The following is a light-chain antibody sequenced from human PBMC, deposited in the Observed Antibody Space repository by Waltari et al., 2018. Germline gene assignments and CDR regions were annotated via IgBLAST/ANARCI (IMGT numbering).Light chain of an antibody. CDR3: NSRDSSGNHLGV. CDR1: SLRSYY. V-gene: IGLV3-19*01. Sequence: SSELTQDPAVSVALGQTVRITCQGDSLRSYYASWYQQKPGQAPLLVIYGKNNRPSGIPGRFSGSSSGNTASLTITGAQAEDEADYYCNSRDSSGNHLGVFGGGTKLTVL. CDR2: GKN. J-gene: IGLJ3*02.